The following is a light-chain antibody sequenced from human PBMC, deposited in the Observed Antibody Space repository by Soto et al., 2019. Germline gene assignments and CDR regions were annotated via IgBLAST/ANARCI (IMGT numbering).Light chain of an antibody. Sequence: DVQMTQSPSSLSASVGDTVTITCRASQGISNYVAWYRQKPGEAPKILIYAASTLQSGVPSRFSGSGSGTEFTLTITSLQAEDIATYYCQKCDSAPLTFGGGTKVEIK. J-gene: IGKJ4*01. V-gene: IGKV1-27*01. CDR1: QGISNY. CDR3: QKCDSAPLT. CDR2: AAS.